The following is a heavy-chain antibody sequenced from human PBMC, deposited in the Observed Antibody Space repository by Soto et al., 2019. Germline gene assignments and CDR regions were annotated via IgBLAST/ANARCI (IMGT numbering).Heavy chain of an antibody. CDR2: IYYSGST. CDR3: AIQTPPNYYYYYGMDV. V-gene: IGHV4-39*01. CDR1: GGSISSSSYY. J-gene: IGHJ6*02. D-gene: IGHD2-15*01. Sequence: QLPLQESGPGLVKPSETLSLTCTVSGGSISSSSYYWGWIRQPPGKGLEWIGSIYYSGSTYYNPSLKSRVTIPVDTSKNQLSLKLSSVTAADTAVYYCAIQTPPNYYYYYGMDVWGQGTTVTVSS.